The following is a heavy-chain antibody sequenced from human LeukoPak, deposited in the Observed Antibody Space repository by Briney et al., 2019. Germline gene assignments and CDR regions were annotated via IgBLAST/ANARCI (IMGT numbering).Heavy chain of an antibody. CDR3: ASSTTVTNYYFDY. D-gene: IGHD4-17*01. J-gene: IGHJ4*02. Sequence: ASVKVSCKASGYTFTSYYMHWVRQAPGRGLEWMGIINPSGGSTSYAQKFQGRVTMTRDMSTSTVYMELSSLRSEDTAVYYCASSTTVTNYYFDYWGQGTLVTVSS. CDR1: GYTFTSYY. V-gene: IGHV1-46*01. CDR2: INPSGGST.